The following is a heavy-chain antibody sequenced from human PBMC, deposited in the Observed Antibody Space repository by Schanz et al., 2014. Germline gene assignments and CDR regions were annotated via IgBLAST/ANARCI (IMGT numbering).Heavy chain of an antibody. CDR1: GFTFSDYY. J-gene: IGHJ6*02. V-gene: IGHV3-11*03. CDR3: ARFLARYQYYGVDA. CDR2: ISGSSIHK. D-gene: IGHD3-3*01. Sequence: PGGSLRLSCAASGFTFSDYYMAWIRQAPGKGLEWVSHISGSSIHKNYADSVKGRFSISRDNGETSVYLQINSLRVEDTAVYYCARFLARYQYYGVDAWGQGTTVIVSS.